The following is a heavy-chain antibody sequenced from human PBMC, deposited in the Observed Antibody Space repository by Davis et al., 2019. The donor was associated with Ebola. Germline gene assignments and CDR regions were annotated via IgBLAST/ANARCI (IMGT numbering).Heavy chain of an antibody. Sequence: GESLKISCAASGFTFSSYAMHWVRQAPGKGLEWVAVISYDGSNKYYADSVKGRFTISRDNSKNALYLQMNSLRAEDTAVYYCARAKRDTAMVTFDYWGQGTLVTVSS. V-gene: IGHV3-30*04. D-gene: IGHD5-18*01. J-gene: IGHJ4*02. CDR2: ISYDGSNK. CDR3: ARAKRDTAMVTFDY. CDR1: GFTFSSYA.